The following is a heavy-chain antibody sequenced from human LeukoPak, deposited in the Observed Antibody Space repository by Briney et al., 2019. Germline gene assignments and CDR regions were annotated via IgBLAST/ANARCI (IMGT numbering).Heavy chain of an antibody. J-gene: IGHJ4*02. Sequence: GRSLRLSCAASVFTLSSYGMHWVRPAPGKGLEWVAVISYDGSNKYYADSVKGRFTISRDNSENTLYVQMNSLRAEDTALYYCAKDQWMGGSYYGYFDYWGQGTLVTVSS. V-gene: IGHV3-30*18. CDR3: AKDQWMGGSYYGYFDY. D-gene: IGHD1-26*01. CDR1: VFTLSSYG. CDR2: ISYDGSNK.